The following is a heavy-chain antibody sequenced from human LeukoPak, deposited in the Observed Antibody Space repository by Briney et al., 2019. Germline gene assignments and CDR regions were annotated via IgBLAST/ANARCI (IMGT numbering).Heavy chain of an antibody. D-gene: IGHD2-8*01. J-gene: IGHJ6*01. CDR3: ARDRDVLMVYPSGMDV. Sequence: PGGSLRLSCAASGFTFSSYEMNWVRQAPGKGLEWVSYISSSGSTIYYADSVKGRFTISRDNAKNSLYLQMNSLRAEDAAVYYCARDRDVLMVYPSGMDVWGQGTTVSVSS. CDR1: GFTFSSYE. V-gene: IGHV3-48*03. CDR2: ISSSGSTI.